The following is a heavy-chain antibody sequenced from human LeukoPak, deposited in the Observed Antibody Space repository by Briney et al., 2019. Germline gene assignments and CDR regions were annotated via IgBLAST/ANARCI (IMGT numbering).Heavy chain of an antibody. V-gene: IGHV3-23*01. Sequence: GGSLRLSCVASRFTFSSYAMSWVRQAPGKGLEWVSAITGSGGSTYYADSVKGRFTISRDNSRNTLYLQMNSLRAEDTAVYYCAKSLRYCSGTGCYTYYYYGMDVWGQGTTVTVSS. CDR3: AKSLRYCSGTGCYTYYYYGMDV. CDR2: ITGSGGST. CDR1: RFTFSSYA. D-gene: IGHD2-2*02. J-gene: IGHJ6*02.